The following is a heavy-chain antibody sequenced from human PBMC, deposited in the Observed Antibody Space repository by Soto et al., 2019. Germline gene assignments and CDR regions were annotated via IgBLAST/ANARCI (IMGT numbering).Heavy chain of an antibody. CDR3: ARMASFGSLNWFDP. J-gene: IGHJ5*02. CDR1: GYTFTNND. D-gene: IGHD5-18*01. Sequence: ASVKVSCKASGYTFTNNDVTWVRQATGQGLEWMGWMNPGSGDTGYAQKFQGRVTMARNISIATAYMELSSLRSEDTAIYYCARMASFGSLNWFDPWGQGTLVTVSS. CDR2: MNPGSGDT. V-gene: IGHV1-8*01.